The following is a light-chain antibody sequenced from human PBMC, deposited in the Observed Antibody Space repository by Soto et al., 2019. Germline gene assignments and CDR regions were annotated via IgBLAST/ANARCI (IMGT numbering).Light chain of an antibody. J-gene: IGKJ2*01. CDR2: DAS. Sequence: EIVLTQSPGTLSLSPGERATLSCRASQSVSNYLAWYQQKPGQPPRLLIYDASNRATGIPARFSGSGSGTDFTLTISSLEPEDFAVYYCQQRSNWPMYTFGQGTKLEIK. CDR1: QSVSNY. V-gene: IGKV3-11*01. CDR3: QQRSNWPMYT.